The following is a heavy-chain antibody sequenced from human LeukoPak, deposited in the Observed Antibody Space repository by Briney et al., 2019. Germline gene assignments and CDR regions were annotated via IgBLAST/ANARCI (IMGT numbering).Heavy chain of an antibody. D-gene: IGHD5-24*01. CDR3: ARASLQAGNSNAFDI. J-gene: IGHJ3*02. CDR2: IYPGDSDT. CDR1: AYRFSDYW. V-gene: IGHV5-51*01. Sequence: GESLKISYKASAYRFSDYWLGWWSQMPGKGLEWMGLIYPGDSDTRYSPSFQGQVTISADKSISTAYLQWSSLKASDTAMYYCARASLQAGNSNAFDIWGQGTMVTISS.